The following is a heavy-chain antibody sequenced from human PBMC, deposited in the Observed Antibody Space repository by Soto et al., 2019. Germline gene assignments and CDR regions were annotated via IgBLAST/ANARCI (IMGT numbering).Heavy chain of an antibody. Sequence: GGALRLSCAASGFTFIDYYMSWIRQAPWKGLEWVSYISSSSSYTNYADSVKGRFTISRDNAKNSLYLQMNSLRAEDTAVYYCARAGCSSTSCYPQSNWFDPWGKGTLVTVSS. CDR3: ARAGCSSTSCYPQSNWFDP. V-gene: IGHV3-11*05. J-gene: IGHJ5*02. D-gene: IGHD2-2*01. CDR1: GFTFIDYY. CDR2: ISSSSSYT.